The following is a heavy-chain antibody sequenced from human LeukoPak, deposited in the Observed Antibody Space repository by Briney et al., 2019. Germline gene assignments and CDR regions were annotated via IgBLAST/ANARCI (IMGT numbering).Heavy chain of an antibody. Sequence: GRSLRLSCAASGFTFSSYAMHWVRQAPGKGLEWVAVISHDGSNKYYADSVKGRFTISRDNSKNTLYLQMNSLRAEDTAVYYCARYDIVATPFDYWGQGTLVTVSS. V-gene: IGHV3-30*01. CDR1: GFTFSSYA. CDR2: ISHDGSNK. CDR3: ARYDIVATPFDY. J-gene: IGHJ4*02. D-gene: IGHD5-12*01.